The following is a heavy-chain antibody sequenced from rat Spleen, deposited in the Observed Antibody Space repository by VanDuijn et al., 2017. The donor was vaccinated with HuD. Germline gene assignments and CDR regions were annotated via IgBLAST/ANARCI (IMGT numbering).Heavy chain of an antibody. V-gene: IGHV3-3*01. CDR1: DYSITSSYR. J-gene: IGHJ4*01. CDR2: INNAGST. Sequence: EVQLQESGPGLVKPSQSLSLTCSVTDYSITSSYRWNWIRQFPGNKLEWMGYINNAGSTNYNPSLKSRISVTRDTSKNQFFLQVNSVTTEDTATYYCAKTTVAYYYVMDAWGQGASVTVSS. CDR3: AKTTVAYYYVMDA. D-gene: IGHD1-3*01.